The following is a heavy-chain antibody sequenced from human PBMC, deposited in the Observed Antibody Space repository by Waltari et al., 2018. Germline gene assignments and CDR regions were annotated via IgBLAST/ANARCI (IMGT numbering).Heavy chain of an antibody. CDR3: ARGTLFIAAAGTSGYYYMDV. CDR1: GGTFSSYA. Sequence: QVQLVQSGAEVKKPGSSVKVSCKASGGTFSSYAISWVRQAPGQGLGWMGGIIPILGIANYAQKFQGRVTITADKSTSTAYMELSSLRSEDTAVYYCARGTLFIAAAGTSGYYYMDVWGKGTTVTVSS. D-gene: IGHD6-13*01. J-gene: IGHJ6*03. CDR2: IIPILGIA. V-gene: IGHV1-69*10.